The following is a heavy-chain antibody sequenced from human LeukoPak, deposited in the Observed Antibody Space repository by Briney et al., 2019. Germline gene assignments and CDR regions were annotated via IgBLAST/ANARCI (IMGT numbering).Heavy chain of an antibody. Sequence: ASVKVSCKASGYSFSYFGINWVRQAPGQGLEWLGWINCYNGNTNYAQKSEGRLTLTTDTATSSVYMELRNLRSDDTAVYYCARGLDAAAGLANFDYWGQGTLVTVSS. J-gene: IGHJ4*02. CDR1: GYSFSYFG. V-gene: IGHV1-18*01. D-gene: IGHD6-25*01. CDR3: ARGLDAAAGLANFDY. CDR2: INCYNGNT.